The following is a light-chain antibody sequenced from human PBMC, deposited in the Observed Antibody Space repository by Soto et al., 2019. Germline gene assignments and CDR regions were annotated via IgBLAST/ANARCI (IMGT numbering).Light chain of an antibody. V-gene: IGKV3-11*01. Sequence: EIVLTQSPPTLSLSPGERATLSCRASQSVGTYLAWYQHKPGQAPRLLIYDAFNRATGIPTRFSGCGSGTDFTLTISSLEPEDFAVYYCQQRTNWLFTFGPGTRVDIK. J-gene: IGKJ3*01. CDR2: DAF. CDR1: QSVGTY. CDR3: QQRTNWLFT.